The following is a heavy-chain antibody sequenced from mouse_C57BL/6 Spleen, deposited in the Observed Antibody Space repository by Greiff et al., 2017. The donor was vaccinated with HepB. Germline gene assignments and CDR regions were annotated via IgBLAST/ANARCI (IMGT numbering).Heavy chain of an antibody. CDR3: ARASFYGNLSFDY. V-gene: IGHV5-12*01. J-gene: IGHJ2*01. Sequence: EVHLVESGGGLVQPGGSLKLSCAASGFTFSDYYMYWVRQTPEKRLEWVAYISNGGGSTYYPDTVKGRFTISRDNAKNTLYLQMSRLKSEDTAMYYCARASFYGNLSFDYWGQGTTLTVSS. CDR2: ISNGGGST. CDR1: GFTFSDYY. D-gene: IGHD2-10*01.